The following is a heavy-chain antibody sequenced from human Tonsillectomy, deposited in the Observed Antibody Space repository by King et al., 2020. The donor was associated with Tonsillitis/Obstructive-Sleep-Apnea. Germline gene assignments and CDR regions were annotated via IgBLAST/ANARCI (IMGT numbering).Heavy chain of an antibody. CDR1: GFSLSTSGVG. CDR2: IYWDDDK. J-gene: IGHJ3*02. D-gene: IGHD3-22*01. Sequence: TLKESGPTLVKPTQTLTLTCTFSGFSLSTSGVGVGWIRQPPGKALEWLALIYWDDDKRYSPSLKSRLTITKDTSKNQVVLTMTNMDPVDTATYYCAHTGDYYDSSGYFLGNAFDIWGQGTMVTVSS. CDR3: AHTGDYYDSSGYFLGNAFDI. V-gene: IGHV2-5*02.